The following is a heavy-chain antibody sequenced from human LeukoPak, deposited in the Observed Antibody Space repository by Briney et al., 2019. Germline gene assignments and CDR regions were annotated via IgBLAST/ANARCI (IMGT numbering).Heavy chain of an antibody. CDR3: ANTVITMIVVAPIGY. Sequence: GGSLRLSCAASGFTFSSYGMPWVRQAPGKGLEWVAVISYDGSNKYYADSVKGRFTISRDNSKNTLYLQMNSLRAEDTAVYYCANTVITMIVVAPIGYWGQGTLVTVSS. CDR2: ISYDGSNK. CDR1: GFTFSSYG. V-gene: IGHV3-30*18. D-gene: IGHD3-22*01. J-gene: IGHJ4*02.